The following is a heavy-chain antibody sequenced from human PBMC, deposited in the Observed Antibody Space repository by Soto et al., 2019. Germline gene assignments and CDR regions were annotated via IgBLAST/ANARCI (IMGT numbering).Heavy chain of an antibody. V-gene: IGHV3-30-3*01. CDR3: ARDNIRAAMASGYYYGMDV. D-gene: IGHD5-18*01. CDR1: GFTFSSYA. Sequence: PGGSLRLSCAASGFTFSSYAMHWVRQAPGKGLEWVAVISYDGSNKYYADSVKGRFTISRDNSKNTLYLQMNSLRAEDTAVYYCARDNIRAAMASGYYYGMDVWGQGTTVTVSS. J-gene: IGHJ6*02. CDR2: ISYDGSNK.